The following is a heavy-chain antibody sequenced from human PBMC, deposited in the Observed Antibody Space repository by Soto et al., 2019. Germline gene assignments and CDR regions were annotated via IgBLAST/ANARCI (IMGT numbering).Heavy chain of an antibody. V-gene: IGHV3-30*03. CDR3: ARVAKMLYDRSLLSRRSSNWFDP. CDR2: ISYDGTNK. Sequence: LRLSCTASGFIFGSYGMHWVRQAPGKGLEWVALISYDGTNKYYPDSVKGRFTISRDNPKNTLYLEMNSLRAEDTAVYYCARVAKMLYDRSLLSRRSSNWFDPWGQGTLVTVSS. D-gene: IGHD2-8*01. CDR1: GFIFGSYG. J-gene: IGHJ5*02.